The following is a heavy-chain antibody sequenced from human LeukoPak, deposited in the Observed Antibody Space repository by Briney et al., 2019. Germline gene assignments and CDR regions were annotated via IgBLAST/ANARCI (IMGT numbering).Heavy chain of an antibody. CDR3: ARYDYYYYGMDV. J-gene: IGHJ6*02. Sequence: GVLRLSCAASAFTFSSYEMNWVRQAPGKGLEWVSYISSSGSTIYYADSVKGRFTISRDNAKNSLYLQMNSLRAEDTAVYYCARYDYYYYGMDVWGQGTTVTVSS. V-gene: IGHV3-48*03. CDR1: AFTFSSYE. CDR2: ISSSGSTI.